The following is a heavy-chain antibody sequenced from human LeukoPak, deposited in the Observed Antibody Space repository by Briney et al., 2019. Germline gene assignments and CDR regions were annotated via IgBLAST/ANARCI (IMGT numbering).Heavy chain of an antibody. CDR1: GGSISSSNYY. V-gene: IGHV4-39*01. CDR3: AKQYLNGYDILTGYFNVGGYYFDF. Sequence: SETLSLTCTVSGGSISSSNYYWGWIRQPPGKGLEWIGSIDYSGSTSYNPSLKSRVTISVDTSKNQFSLKLSSVTAADTAVYYCAKQYLNGYDILTGYFNVGGYYFDFRGQGTLVTVSS. D-gene: IGHD3-9*01. J-gene: IGHJ4*02. CDR2: IDYSGST.